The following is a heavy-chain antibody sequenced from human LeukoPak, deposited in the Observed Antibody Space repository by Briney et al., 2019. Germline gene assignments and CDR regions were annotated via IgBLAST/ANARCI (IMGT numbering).Heavy chain of an antibody. CDR3: ARQGARFGELLSFYAMDV. Sequence: SETLSLTCTVSGGSISSYPWNWIRRPPGKGLEWIGYIYYSGSTNYNPSLKSRVTISPDTSKNQFSLRLSSVTAADTAVYYCARQGARFGELLSFYAMDVWGQGTTVTVSS. J-gene: IGHJ6*02. V-gene: IGHV4-59*08. CDR1: GGSISSYP. D-gene: IGHD3-10*01. CDR2: IYYSGST.